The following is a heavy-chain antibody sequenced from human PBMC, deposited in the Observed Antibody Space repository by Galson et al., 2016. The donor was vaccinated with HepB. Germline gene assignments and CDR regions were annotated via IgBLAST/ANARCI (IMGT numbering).Heavy chain of an antibody. CDR2: IYWDGDK. D-gene: IGHD1-1*01. CDR1: GFSLTTSGVR. Sequence: PALVKPTQTLTLTCTFSGFSLTTSGVRVGWIRQPPGKALEWLALIYWDGDKRYSPSLKTRLTISKDTSKNQVVLTMTNMEPVDTATYYCAHRQAVHLETQGNWFDPGGQGTLVIVSS. CDR3: AHRQAVHLETQGNWFDP. V-gene: IGHV2-5*02. J-gene: IGHJ5*02.